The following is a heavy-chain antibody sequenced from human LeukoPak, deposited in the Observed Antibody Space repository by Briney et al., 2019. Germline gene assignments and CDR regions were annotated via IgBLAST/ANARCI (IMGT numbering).Heavy chain of an antibody. Sequence: SQTPSLTCAVSGDSISSGGYYWSWIRQPPGKGLEWIGYIYHGGSAYYSPSLKSRANISVDKSKNQFSLKLSSVTAADTAVYYCARYFSGGQFKWFDPWGQGTLVTVSS. D-gene: IGHD1-26*01. V-gene: IGHV4-30-2*01. J-gene: IGHJ5*02. CDR3: ARYFSGGQFKWFDP. CDR2: IYHGGSA. CDR1: GDSISSGGYY.